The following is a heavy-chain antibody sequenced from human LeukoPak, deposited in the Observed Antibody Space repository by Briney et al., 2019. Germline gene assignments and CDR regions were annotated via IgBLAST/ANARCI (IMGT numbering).Heavy chain of an antibody. Sequence: PSETLSLTCTVSGGSISGSSYYWGWIRQPPGKGLEWIGSIYYSGSTYYNPSLKSRVTISVDTSKNQFSLKLSSVTAADTAVYYCARHVDGYNSIDYWGQGTLVTVSS. CDR2: IYYSGST. CDR1: GGSISGSSYY. J-gene: IGHJ4*02. V-gene: IGHV4-39*01. CDR3: ARHVDGYNSIDY. D-gene: IGHD5-24*01.